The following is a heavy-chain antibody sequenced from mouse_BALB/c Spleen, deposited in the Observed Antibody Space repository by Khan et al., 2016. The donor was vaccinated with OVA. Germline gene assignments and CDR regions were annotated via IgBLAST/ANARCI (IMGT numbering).Heavy chain of an antibody. CDR2: IWSDGST. CDR3: ARQPYYHYNIMDY. D-gene: IGHD2-10*01. CDR1: GFSLTNYG. J-gene: IGHJ4*01. Sequence: QVRLKESGPGLVAPSQSLSITCTISGFSLTNYGVHWVRQPPGKGLEWLVVIWSDGSTSCNSALRSRLTISKDNSKSQVFLKMNSLQTDDTAVYFCARQPYYHYNIMDYWGQGTSVTVSS. V-gene: IGHV2-6-1*01.